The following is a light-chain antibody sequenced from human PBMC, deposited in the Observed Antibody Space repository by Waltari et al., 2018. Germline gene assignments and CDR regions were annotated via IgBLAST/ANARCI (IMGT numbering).Light chain of an antibody. CDR2: AAS. CDR3: QHYVRLPVT. CDR1: QSICTF. J-gene: IGKJ1*01. V-gene: IGKV3-20*01. Sequence: SCRASQSICTFFVWYQQKPGQAPRLLIDAASTRATGIPDRFSGSGSGTDFSLIISRLEPEDFAVYYCQHYVRLPVTFGQGTKVEIK.